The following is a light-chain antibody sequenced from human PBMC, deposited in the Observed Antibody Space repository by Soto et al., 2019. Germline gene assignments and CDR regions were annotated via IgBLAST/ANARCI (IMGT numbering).Light chain of an antibody. V-gene: IGKV1-39*01. Sequence: DIQMTQSPSSLSASVGDRVTITCRASHSISSYLNWYHQKPGKAPKLLIYAASSLQSGVPSRFSGSGSGTDFTLTISSLQPEDFASYYCQQSYSTPFTFGGGTKVEIK. J-gene: IGKJ4*01. CDR1: HSISSY. CDR2: AAS. CDR3: QQSYSTPFT.